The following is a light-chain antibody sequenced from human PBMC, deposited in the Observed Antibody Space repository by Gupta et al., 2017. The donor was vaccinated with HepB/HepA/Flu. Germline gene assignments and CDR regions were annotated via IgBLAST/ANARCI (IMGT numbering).Light chain of an antibody. CDR2: DAS. V-gene: IGKV3-11*01. J-gene: IGKJ5*01. CDR3: QQRSNWPKLT. CDR1: QSVSSY. Sequence: EIVLTQSPATLSLSPGQRATRSCICSQSVSSYLDWYQQKPGQAPRLLIYDASNRDTGITARFSGSGFGKYVSLTNSSRVQEDFAGYYSQQRSNWPKLTFGEGTQVEIK.